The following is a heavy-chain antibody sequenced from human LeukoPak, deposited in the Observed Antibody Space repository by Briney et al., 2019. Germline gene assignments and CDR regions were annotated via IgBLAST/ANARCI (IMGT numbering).Heavy chain of an antibody. J-gene: IGHJ3*02. CDR3: ARGRGSGSRWGGAFDI. Sequence: PGGSLRLSCAVSGFSVTNNYMSWVRQAPGKGLEWVSVFYVGGATYYADSVKGRFTISRDNAKNSLYLQMNSLRAEDTAVYYRARGRGSGSRWGGAFDIWGQGTVVTVSS. CDR1: GFSVTNNY. CDR2: FYVGGAT. V-gene: IGHV3-53*01. D-gene: IGHD3-10*01.